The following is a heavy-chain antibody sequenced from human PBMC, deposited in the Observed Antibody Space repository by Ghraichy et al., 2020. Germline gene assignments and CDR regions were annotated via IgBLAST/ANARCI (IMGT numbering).Heavy chain of an antibody. V-gene: IGHV4-34*01. CDR3: AHGDIVATE. CDR2: INHSGSM. Sequence: SETLSLTCAVYGGSFSGYYWSWIRQPPGKGLEWIGEINHSGSMNYNSSLKSRVSISGDTSKNQFSLKLSSVTAADTAVYFCAHGDIVATEWGPGTLVTVSS. J-gene: IGHJ1*01. D-gene: IGHD5-12*01. CDR1: GGSFSGYY.